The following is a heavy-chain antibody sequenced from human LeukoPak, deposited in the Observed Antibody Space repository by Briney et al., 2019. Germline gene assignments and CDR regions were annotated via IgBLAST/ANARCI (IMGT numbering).Heavy chain of an antibody. Sequence: GGPLKLSCAASGFTFSDYYMSWIRQAPGKGLEWISYISSSGSTIYYADSVKGRFTISRDNAKNSLSLQMNSLRAEDTAVYYCVGDSNGYYYGYDYWGQGTLVTVSS. D-gene: IGHD3-22*01. J-gene: IGHJ4*02. V-gene: IGHV3-11*01. CDR3: VGDSNGYYYGYDY. CDR1: GFTFSDYY. CDR2: ISSSGSTI.